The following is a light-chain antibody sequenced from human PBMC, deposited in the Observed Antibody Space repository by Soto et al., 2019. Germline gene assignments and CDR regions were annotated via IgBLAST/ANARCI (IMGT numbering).Light chain of an antibody. CDR2: DVS. V-gene: IGLV2-14*01. CDR1: SSDVGGYDY. CDR3: SSYTSGSTHVA. Sequence: QSALTQPASVSGSPGQSITISCTGASSDVGGYDYVSWYQQQPGKAPKLMIFDVSNRPSGVSNRFSGAKSGNTASLTISGLQSEDEGDYYCSSYTSGSTHVAFCGGTKVTVL. J-gene: IGLJ2*01.